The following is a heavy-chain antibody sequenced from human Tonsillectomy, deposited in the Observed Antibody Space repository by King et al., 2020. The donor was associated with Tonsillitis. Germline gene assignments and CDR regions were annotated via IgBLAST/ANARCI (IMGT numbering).Heavy chain of an antibody. CDR3: ARDNGGYLFDY. Sequence: QLVQSGAEVKKPGASVKVSCKASGYTLTGHYMHWVRQAPGQGLEWMGWINPNNGDTKYAQKFQGRVIMTRDTSISTVYMELSSLRSDDTALYYCARDNGGYLFDYRGPGTLVTVSS. CDR2: INPNNGDT. J-gene: IGHJ4*02. V-gene: IGHV1-2*02. D-gene: IGHD7-27*01. CDR1: GYTLTGHY.